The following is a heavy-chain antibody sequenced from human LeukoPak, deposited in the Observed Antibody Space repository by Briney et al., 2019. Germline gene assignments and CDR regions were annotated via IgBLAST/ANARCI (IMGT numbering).Heavy chain of an antibody. CDR1: GDSINPNHFF. Sequence: SETLSLTCTVSGDSINPNHFFWTWSRRPAGKGLEWIGRIYTSGTTQYNPSLNSRVTMSIDTSRNQFSLTLNSATAADTAVYYCARYREPYDHLPHALDVWGQGTMVTVSS. V-gene: IGHV4-61*02. D-gene: IGHD1-26*01. CDR2: IYTSGTT. CDR3: ARYREPYDHLPHALDV. J-gene: IGHJ3*01.